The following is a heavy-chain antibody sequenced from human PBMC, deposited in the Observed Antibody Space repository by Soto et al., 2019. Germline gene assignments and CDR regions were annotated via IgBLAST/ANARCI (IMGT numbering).Heavy chain of an antibody. J-gene: IGHJ3*02. V-gene: IGHV4-30-2*02. CDR1: GGSISSGGYS. CDR2: IYHSGST. D-gene: IGHD3-16*01. Sequence: PSETLSLTCAVSGGSISSGGYSWSWIRQPPGKGLEWIGYIYHSGSTYYNPSLKSRVTISVDTSKNQFSLKLSSVTAADTAVYYCARWGGGLSDAFDIWGQGTMVTVSS. CDR3: ARWGGGLSDAFDI.